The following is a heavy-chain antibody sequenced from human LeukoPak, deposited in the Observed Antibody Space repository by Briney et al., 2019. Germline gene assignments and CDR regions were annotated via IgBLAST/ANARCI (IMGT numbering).Heavy chain of an antibody. CDR3: ARSLRYFDWFDAFDI. CDR1: GFTFSSYS. V-gene: IGHV3-21*01. Sequence: PGGSLRLSCAASGFTFSSYSMTWVRQAPGKGLEWVSSISSSSSYIYYADSVKGQFTISRDNAKNSLYLQMNSLRAEDTAVYYCARSLRYFDWFDAFDIWGQGTMVTVSS. D-gene: IGHD3-9*01. CDR2: ISSSSSYI. J-gene: IGHJ3*02.